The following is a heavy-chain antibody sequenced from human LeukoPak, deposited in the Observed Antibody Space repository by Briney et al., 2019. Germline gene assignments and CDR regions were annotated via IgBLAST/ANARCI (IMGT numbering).Heavy chain of an antibody. CDR1: GFTFSGYW. CDR3: AKDDRVGLLGFFDY. D-gene: IGHD2-15*01. V-gene: IGHV3-74*01. CDR2: INNDGSYT. Sequence: QAGGSLRLSCAASGFTFSGYWMHWVRQAPGKGLVWVSRINNDGSYTSCADSVKGRFTISRDNAKNTLYVQMNSLRAEDTAVYYCAKDDRVGLLGFFDYWGQGTLVTVSS. J-gene: IGHJ4*02.